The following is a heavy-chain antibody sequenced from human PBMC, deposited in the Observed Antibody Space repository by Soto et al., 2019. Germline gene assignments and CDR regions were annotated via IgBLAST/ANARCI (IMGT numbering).Heavy chain of an antibody. V-gene: IGHV4-31*03. CDR2: IYYSGST. J-gene: IGHJ6*02. Sequence: SETLSLTCTVSGGSISSGGYYWSWIRQHPGKGLEWIGYIYYSGSTYYNPSLKSRVTISVDTSKNQFSLKLNSVTAADTAVYYCVSAVAVHYYYYGADVWGQGTTVTVSS. D-gene: IGHD6-19*01. CDR3: VSAVAVHYYYYGADV. CDR1: GGSISSGGYY.